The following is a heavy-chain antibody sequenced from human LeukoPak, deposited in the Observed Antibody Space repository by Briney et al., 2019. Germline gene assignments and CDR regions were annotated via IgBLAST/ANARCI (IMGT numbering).Heavy chain of an antibody. Sequence: GEPLKISCKGSGYSFTSYWISWVRQMPGKGLEWMGRIDPSDSYTNYSPSFQGHVTISADKSISTAYLQWSSLKASDTAMYYCARQTDYGDATDYWGQGTLVTVSS. D-gene: IGHD4-17*01. V-gene: IGHV5-10-1*01. J-gene: IGHJ4*02. CDR1: GYSFTSYW. CDR2: IDPSDSYT. CDR3: ARQTDYGDATDY.